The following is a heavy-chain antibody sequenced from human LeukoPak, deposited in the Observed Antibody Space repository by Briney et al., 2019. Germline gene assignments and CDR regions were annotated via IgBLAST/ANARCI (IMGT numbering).Heavy chain of an antibody. CDR2: IDYSGST. J-gene: IGHJ4*02. Sequence: PSETLSLTCSVSGDSMSNFYWSWIRQPPGKGLEWIGYIDYSGSTGYNPSLKSRVTISIDTSKNQFSLRLSSVAAADTAVYFCARGLSSTRRESDYWGQGTLVTVSS. CDR3: ARGLSSTRRESDY. CDR1: GDSMSNFY. V-gene: IGHV4-59*01. D-gene: IGHD2-2*01.